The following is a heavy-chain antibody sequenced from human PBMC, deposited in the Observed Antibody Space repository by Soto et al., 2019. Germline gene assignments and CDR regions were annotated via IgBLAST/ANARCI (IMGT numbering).Heavy chain of an antibody. V-gene: IGHV1-18*01. J-gene: IGHJ4*02. CDR2: ISAYNGNT. D-gene: IGHD3-10*01. CDR3: ARTDYGSGSYPDY. Sequence: ASVKVSCKASGGTFSSYRINWVRQAPGQGLEWMGWISAYNGNTNYAQKLQGRVTMTTDTSTSTAYMELRSLRSDDTAVYYCARTDYGSGSYPDYWGQGTLVTVSS. CDR1: GGTFSSYR.